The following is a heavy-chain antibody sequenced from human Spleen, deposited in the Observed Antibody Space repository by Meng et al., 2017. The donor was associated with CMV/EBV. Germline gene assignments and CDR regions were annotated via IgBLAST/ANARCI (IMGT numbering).Heavy chain of an antibody. Sequence: GESLKISCAASRFTFDDYGMSWVRQAPGKGLEWISGINWNGGSTGYADSVKGRFTISRDNSKNTLYLQMNSLRAEDTAVYYCARDDYYVSGSPGDYWGQGALVTVSS. CDR2: INWNGGST. D-gene: IGHD3-10*01. J-gene: IGHJ4*02. CDR1: RFTFDDYG. CDR3: ARDDYYVSGSPGDY. V-gene: IGHV3-20*04.